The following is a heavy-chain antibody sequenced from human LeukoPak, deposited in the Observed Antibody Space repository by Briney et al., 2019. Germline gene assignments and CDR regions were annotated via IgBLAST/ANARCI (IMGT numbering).Heavy chain of an antibody. V-gene: IGHV3-64D*08. D-gene: IGHD3-22*01. J-gene: IGHJ3*02. Sequence: GGSLRLSCSASGFNINYYAMNWVRQAPGKGLEYVSAISSNGGSTYYADSVKGRCTISRDNSKNTLYLQMSSLRAEDTAVYYCGLAAYYYDSSGSDESFDIWGQGTMVIVSS. CDR3: GLAAYYYDSSGSDESFDI. CDR2: ISSNGGST. CDR1: GFNINYYA.